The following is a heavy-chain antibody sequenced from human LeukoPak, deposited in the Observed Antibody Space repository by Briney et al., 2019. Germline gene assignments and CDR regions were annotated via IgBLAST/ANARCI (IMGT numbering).Heavy chain of an antibody. CDR2: ISSTGGTT. CDR1: GLTFSNYG. Sequence: GGSLRLSCVASGLTFSNYGISWVRQAPGKGLEWVSAISSTGGTTYYADSVKGHFTISRDNSKNTVYLQMNSLSAEDTAVYYCAKDPLLGSGFLEAFDIWGQGTMVTVSS. CDR3: AKDPLLGSGFLEAFDI. D-gene: IGHD1-1*01. V-gene: IGHV3-23*01. J-gene: IGHJ3*02.